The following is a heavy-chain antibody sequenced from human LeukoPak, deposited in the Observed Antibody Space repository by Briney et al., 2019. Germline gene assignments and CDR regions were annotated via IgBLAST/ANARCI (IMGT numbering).Heavy chain of an antibody. V-gene: IGHV3-48*03. CDR3: ARSSGNYRPFDS. Sequence: GGSLRLSCAASGFTFSSYEMNWVRQAPGKGLEWISHICRSGSAIYYAGSVEGRFPISRDDDQHALFLQMNSLRAEDTALYYCARSSGNYRPFDSWGRGTLVTVSS. CDR1: GFTFSSYE. J-gene: IGHJ4*02. D-gene: IGHD1-26*01. CDR2: ICRSGSAI.